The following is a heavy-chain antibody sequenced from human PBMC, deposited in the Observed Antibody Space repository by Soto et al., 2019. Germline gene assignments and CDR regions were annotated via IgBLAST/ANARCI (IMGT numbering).Heavy chain of an antibody. CDR2: ISNSGSTI. Sequence: GGSLRLSCAASGFTFSDYCMSWIRQAPGKGLEWVSYISNSGSTIYYADSVKGRFTISRDNAGNSLHLQMNSLRGEDTAVYYCATPLISGSTYGMDVWGQGTRVTVSS. V-gene: IGHV3-11*01. D-gene: IGHD1-7*01. J-gene: IGHJ6*02. CDR3: ATPLISGSTYGMDV. CDR1: GFTFSDYC.